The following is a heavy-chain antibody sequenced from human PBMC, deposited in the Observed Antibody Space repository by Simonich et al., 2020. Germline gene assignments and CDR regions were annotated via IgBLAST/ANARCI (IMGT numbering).Heavy chain of an antibody. V-gene: IGHV3-74*01. CDR2: INRDGRST. CDR1: GFTFSSYW. Sequence: EVQLVESGGGLVQPGGSLRLSCAASGFTFSSYWMHWVRQAPGKGLGGVSSINRDGRSTRDADSVKGRFTSSRDNAKNTLYLQMNSLRAEDTAVYYCARNRLDYWGQGTLVTVSS. J-gene: IGHJ4*02. CDR3: ARNRLDY.